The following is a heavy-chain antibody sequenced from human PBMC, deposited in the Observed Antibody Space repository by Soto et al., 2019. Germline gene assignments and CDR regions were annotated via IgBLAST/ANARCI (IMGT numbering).Heavy chain of an antibody. CDR3: AKEGYSYGYSFDY. V-gene: IGHV3-30*18. D-gene: IGHD5-18*01. CDR2: ISYDGSNK. Sequence: PGGSLRLSCAASGFTFSSYGMHWVRQAPGKGLEWVAVISYDGSNKYYADSVKGRFTISRDNSKNTLYLQMNSLRAEDTAVYYCAKEGYSYGYSFDYCGQGTLVTVSS. CDR1: GFTFSSYG. J-gene: IGHJ4*02.